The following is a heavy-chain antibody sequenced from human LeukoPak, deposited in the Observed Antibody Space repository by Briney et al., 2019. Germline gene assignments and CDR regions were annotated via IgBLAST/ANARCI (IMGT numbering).Heavy chain of an antibody. CDR3: ARARSLGPDY. V-gene: IGHV3-23*01. CDR2: ISGSGGST. Sequence: GGSLRLSCAASGFTFSSYAMSWVRQAPGKGLEWVSAISGSGGSTYYADSVKGRFTISRDNANNSLYLQMNSLRAEDTAVYYCARARSLGPDYWGQGTLVTGSS. CDR1: GFTFSSYA. J-gene: IGHJ4*02.